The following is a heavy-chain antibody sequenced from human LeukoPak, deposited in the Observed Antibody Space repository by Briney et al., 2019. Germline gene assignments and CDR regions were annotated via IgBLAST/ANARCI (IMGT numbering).Heavy chain of an antibody. D-gene: IGHD5-12*01. V-gene: IGHV1-2*02. CDR3: ARVMGTRGFVY. Sequence: GASVKVSCKTSGYSFTDHYMHWVRKAPGQGLECLGWINPDSGGTVYAQKVQGRITITRDTSSRTVYMELSRLRSDDTAIYYCARVMGTRGFVYWGQGTLVTVSS. CDR1: GYSFTDHY. CDR2: INPDSGGT. J-gene: IGHJ4*02.